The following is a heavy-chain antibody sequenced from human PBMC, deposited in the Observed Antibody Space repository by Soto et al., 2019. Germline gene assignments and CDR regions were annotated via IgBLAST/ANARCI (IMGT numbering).Heavy chain of an antibody. D-gene: IGHD3-3*01. V-gene: IGHV4-39*01. J-gene: IGHJ4*02. CDR1: GASISSSRSY. Sequence: KPSETLSLTCTVSGASISSSRSYWGGVCHPPGKGLEWIVSFYYTGGTYSTYYNPSLKSRVTISVDTSKSQFSLNLRSVTAADTAVYYCASPRQGNYDFLSGYYALDYWGQGTLVTVSS. CDR2: FYYTGGT. CDR3: ASPRQGNYDFLSGYYALDY.